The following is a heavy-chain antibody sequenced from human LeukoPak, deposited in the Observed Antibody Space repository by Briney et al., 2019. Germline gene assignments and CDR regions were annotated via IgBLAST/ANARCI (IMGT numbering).Heavy chain of an antibody. J-gene: IGHJ4*02. CDR2: ISAYNGNT. CDR1: GYTFTSYG. Sequence: GASVKVSCKASGYTFTSYGISWVRQAPGQGLEWMGWISAYNGNTNYAQKFQGWVTMTRDTSISTAYMELSRLRSDDTAVYYCARRSGGYLRSFDYWGQGTLLTVSS. V-gene: IGHV1-18*04. D-gene: IGHD2-15*01. CDR3: ARRSGGYLRSFDY.